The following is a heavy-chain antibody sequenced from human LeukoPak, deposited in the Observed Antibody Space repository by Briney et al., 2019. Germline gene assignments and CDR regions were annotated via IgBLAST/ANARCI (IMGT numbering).Heavy chain of an antibody. CDR2: IHYSGRA. J-gene: IGHJ6*02. V-gene: IGHV4-59*01. CDR3: VRFGVNYDMDV. CDR1: GGSISGYY. D-gene: IGHD3-16*01. Sequence: SETLSLTCTVSGGSISGYYWTWVRQPPGKGLEWIGQIHYSGRADYNPSLKSRITMSVDTSRNQISLKLSSVTAADTAIYYCVRFGVNYDMDVWGQGTTVTVFS.